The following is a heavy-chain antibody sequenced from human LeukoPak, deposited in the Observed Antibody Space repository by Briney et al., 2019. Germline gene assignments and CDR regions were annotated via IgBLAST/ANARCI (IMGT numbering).Heavy chain of an antibody. CDR3: SRGESGTLYGAFVI. J-gene: IGHJ3*02. Sequence: AETLTLTCTVSGGSISSYLWSWIRQPTGKGLEWLGYIYYSGNTNHNPSLKSRVTISVNTSQNHSFFKHSYVTAADPAVDYFSRGESGTLYGAFVIWGQGTRVPVPS. CDR1: GGSISSYL. V-gene: IGHV4-59*08. D-gene: IGHD1-26*01. CDR2: IYYSGNT.